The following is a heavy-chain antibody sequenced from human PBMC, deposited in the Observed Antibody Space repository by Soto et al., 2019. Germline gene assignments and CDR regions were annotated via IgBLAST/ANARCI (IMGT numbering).Heavy chain of an antibody. Sequence: GASVKVSCKASGGTFSSYAISWVRQAPGQGLEWMGGIIPIFGTANYAQKFQGRVTITADESTSTAYMELSGLRSEDTAVYYCARDPEETTNAFDIWGQGTMVTVSS. CDR2: IIPIFGTA. J-gene: IGHJ3*02. V-gene: IGHV1-69*13. D-gene: IGHD4-17*01. CDR3: ARDPEETTNAFDI. CDR1: GGTFSSYA.